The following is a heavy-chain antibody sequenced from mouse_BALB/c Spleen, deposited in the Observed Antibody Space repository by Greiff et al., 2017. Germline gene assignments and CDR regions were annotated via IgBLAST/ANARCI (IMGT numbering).Heavy chain of an antibody. CDR2: IWTGGGT. V-gene: IGHV2-9-2*01. J-gene: IGHJ3*01. D-gene: IGHD2-4*01. CDR1: GFSLTGYG. Sequence: VQLQESGPGLVAPSQSLSITCTVSGFSLTGYGVNWVRQPPGKGLEWLGVIWTGGGTNYNSAFMSRLSISKDNSKSQVFLKMNSLQTDDTAIYYCVRETMITTSYWGQGTLVTVSA. CDR3: VRETMITTSY.